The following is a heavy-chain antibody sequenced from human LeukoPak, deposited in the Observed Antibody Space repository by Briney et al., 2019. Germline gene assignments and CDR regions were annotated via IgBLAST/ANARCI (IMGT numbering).Heavy chain of an antibody. J-gene: IGHJ6*02. CDR2: IYYSGST. CDR1: GGSISSYY. Sequence: SETLSLTCTVSGGSISSYYWSWIRQPPGKGLEWIGYIYYSGSTNYNPSLKGRVTISVDTSKNQFSLKLSSVTAADTAVYYCARDGLRYDILTGSLPYYYYGMDVWGQGTTVTVSS. V-gene: IGHV4-59*01. D-gene: IGHD3-9*01. CDR3: ARDGLRYDILTGSLPYYYYGMDV.